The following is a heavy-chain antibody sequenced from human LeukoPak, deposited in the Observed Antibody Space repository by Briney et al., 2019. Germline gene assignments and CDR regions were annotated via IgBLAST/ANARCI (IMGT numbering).Heavy chain of an antibody. CDR1: GFTFSGSA. CDR2: IRSKANSYAT. J-gene: IGHJ4*02. CDR3: TAGYYDSSGYPLGFDY. V-gene: IGHV3-73*01. D-gene: IGHD3-22*01. Sequence: GGSLRLSCAASGFTFSGSAMHWVRQASGKGLEWVGRIRSKANSYATAYAASVKGRFTISRDDSKNTAYLQMNSLKTEDTAVYYCTAGYYDSSGYPLGFDYWGQGTLVTVSS.